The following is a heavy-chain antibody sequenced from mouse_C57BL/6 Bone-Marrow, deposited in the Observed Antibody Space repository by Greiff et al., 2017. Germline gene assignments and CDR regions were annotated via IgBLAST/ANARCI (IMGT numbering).Heavy chain of an antibody. CDR3: ARVPSYYGSSYYYFDY. CDR1: GFTFSSYA. V-gene: IGHV5-4*01. J-gene: IGHJ2*01. Sequence: EVHLVESGGGLVKPGGSLKLSCAASGFTFSSYAMSWVRQTPEKRLEWVATISDGGSYTYYPDNVKGRFTISRDNAKNNLYLQMSHLKSEDTAMYYCARVPSYYGSSYYYFDYWGQGTTLTVSS. CDR2: ISDGGSYT. D-gene: IGHD1-1*01.